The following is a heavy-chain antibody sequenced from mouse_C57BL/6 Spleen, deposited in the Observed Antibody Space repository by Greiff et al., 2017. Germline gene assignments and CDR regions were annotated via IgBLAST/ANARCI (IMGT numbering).Heavy chain of an antibody. Sequence: QVQLKQSGAELMKPGASVKLSCKATGYTFTGYWIEWVKQRPGHGLEWIGEILPGRGSTNYNEKFKGKATFTADTSSNTAYMQLSSLTTEDSAIYYCATDYYGSSYGAMDYWGQGTSVTVSS. CDR2: ILPGRGST. D-gene: IGHD1-1*01. CDR1: GYTFTGYW. V-gene: IGHV1-9*01. J-gene: IGHJ4*01. CDR3: ATDYYGSSYGAMDY.